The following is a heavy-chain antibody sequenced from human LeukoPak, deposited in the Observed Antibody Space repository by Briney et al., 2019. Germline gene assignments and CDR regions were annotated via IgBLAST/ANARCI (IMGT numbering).Heavy chain of an antibody. Sequence: GGSLRLSCAASGFTFSSYAMHWVRQAPGKGLEWVAVISYDGSNKYYADSVKGRFTISRDNSKNSLYLQMNSLRAEDTAVYYCARDSLGGARITMVRGVIIQGFDYWGQGTLVTVSS. CDR2: ISYDGSNK. J-gene: IGHJ4*02. CDR1: GFTFSSYA. D-gene: IGHD3-10*01. CDR3: ARDSLGGARITMVRGVIIQGFDY. V-gene: IGHV3-30-3*01.